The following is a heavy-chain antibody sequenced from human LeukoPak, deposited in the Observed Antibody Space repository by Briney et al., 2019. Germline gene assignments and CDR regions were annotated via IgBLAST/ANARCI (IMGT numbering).Heavy chain of an antibody. J-gene: IGHJ6*03. CDR1: GGSISSGSYY. V-gene: IGHV4-61*02. CDR2: IYTSGST. Sequence: SETLSLTCTVSGGSISSGSYYWSWIRQPAGKGLEWIGRIYTSGSTNYNPSLKSRVTISVDTSKNQFSLKLSSVTAADTAVYYCASLGFCSSTSCYGDYYYYMDVWGKGTTVTVSS. CDR3: ASLGFCSSTSCYGDYYYYMDV. D-gene: IGHD2-2*01.